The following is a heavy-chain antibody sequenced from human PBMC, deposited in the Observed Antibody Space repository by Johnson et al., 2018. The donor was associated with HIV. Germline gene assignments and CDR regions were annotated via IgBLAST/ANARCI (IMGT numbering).Heavy chain of an antibody. CDR1: GFTFSSYG. D-gene: IGHD6-6*01. CDR2: IAADGSNK. V-gene: IGHV3-30*19. CDR3: AREGSKEQLVPLDALDS. Sequence: QVQLVESGGGVVQPGRSLRLSCAASGFTFSSYGMHWVRQAPGKGLEWVAVIAADGSNKYYADSVKGRFTISRDNSKNTLYLQMNSLRAEDTAVYYCAREGSKEQLVPLDALDSWGQAKMVTVSS. J-gene: IGHJ3*02.